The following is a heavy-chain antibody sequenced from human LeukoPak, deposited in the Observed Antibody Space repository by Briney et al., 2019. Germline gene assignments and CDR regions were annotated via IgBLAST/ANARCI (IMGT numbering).Heavy chain of an antibody. J-gene: IGHJ4*02. V-gene: IGHV1-18*01. CDR3: ARDGYYDILTGYYSETDY. D-gene: IGHD3-9*01. CDR1: GYTFTSYG. CDR2: TSAYNGNT. Sequence: GASVKVSCKASGYTFTSYGISWVRQAPGQGLEWMGWTSAYNGNTNYAQKLQGRVTMTTDTSTSTAYMELRSLRSDDTAVYYCARDGYYDILTGYYSETDYWGQGTLVTVSS.